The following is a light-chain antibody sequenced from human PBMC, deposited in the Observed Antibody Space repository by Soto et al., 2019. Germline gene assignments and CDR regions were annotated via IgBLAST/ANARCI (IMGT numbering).Light chain of an antibody. V-gene: IGKV4-1*01. CDR3: QRYYSTLCT. CDR1: QTLLYSSNNKNY. Sequence: IEMTQSPDSLAVSLGERDTISCWSSQTLLYSSNNKNYLAWYQQKPGQPPKLLISWASTRESGVPDRFSGSGSGTDFTLTISSLQAEDVAVYYCQRYYSTLCTFGQGTKVEIK. J-gene: IGKJ2*02. CDR2: WAS.